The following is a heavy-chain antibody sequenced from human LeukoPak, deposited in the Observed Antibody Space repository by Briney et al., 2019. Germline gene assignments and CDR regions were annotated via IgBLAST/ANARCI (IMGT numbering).Heavy chain of an antibody. D-gene: IGHD3-10*01. Sequence: PSETLSLTCAVSGGSISSGGYSWSWIRQPPGKGLEWIGYIYHSGSTYYNPSLKSRVTISVDTSKNQFSLKLSSVTAADTAVYYCARLIRYGSGSYYTRYFDYWGQRTLVTVSS. J-gene: IGHJ4*02. V-gene: IGHV4-30-2*01. CDR2: IYHSGST. CDR3: ARLIRYGSGSYYTRYFDY. CDR1: GGSISSGGYS.